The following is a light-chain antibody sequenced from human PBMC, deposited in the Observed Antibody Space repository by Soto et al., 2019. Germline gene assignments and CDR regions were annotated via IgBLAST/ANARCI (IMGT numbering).Light chain of an antibody. CDR1: QTISRN. J-gene: IGKJ1*01. CDR2: DAS. V-gene: IGKV1-39*01. CDR3: QQYTNTNNPWM. Sequence: DIPMTQPPASLSASVGDRVTIPCRASQTISRNLNWYQQKPGKAPKLLVYDASTLQSGVASRFSGSGSGTEFTLIISGLQPDDSATYYCQQYTNTNNPWMLGQGTKVDIK.